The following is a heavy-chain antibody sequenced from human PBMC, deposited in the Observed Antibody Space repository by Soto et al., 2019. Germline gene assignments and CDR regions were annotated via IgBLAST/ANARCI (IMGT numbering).Heavy chain of an antibody. CDR1: GDSVSSNSAA. J-gene: IGHJ6*03. Sequence: SQTLSLTCAISGDSVSSNSAAWNWIRQSPSRGLEWLGRTYYRSKWYNDYAVSVKSRITINPDTSKNQFSLQLNSVTPEDTAVYYCAREGSVVVPRAHYYYYMEVWGKGTTVTVSS. D-gene: IGHD2-2*01. CDR3: AREGSVVVPRAHYYYYMEV. CDR2: TYYRSKWYN. V-gene: IGHV6-1*01.